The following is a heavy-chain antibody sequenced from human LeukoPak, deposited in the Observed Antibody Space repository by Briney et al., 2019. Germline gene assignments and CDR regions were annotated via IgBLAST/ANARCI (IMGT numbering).Heavy chain of an antibody. CDR3: ALCSGGSCPAMDY. V-gene: IGHV3-21*01. D-gene: IGHD2-15*01. Sequence: GGSLRLSCAASGFTFSSYSMNWVRQAPGKGLEWVSSISSSSSYIYYADSVKGRFTISRDNAKNSLYLQMNSLRTEDTAVYYCALCSGGSCPAMDYWGQGTLVTVSS. J-gene: IGHJ4*02. CDR2: ISSSSSYI. CDR1: GFTFSSYS.